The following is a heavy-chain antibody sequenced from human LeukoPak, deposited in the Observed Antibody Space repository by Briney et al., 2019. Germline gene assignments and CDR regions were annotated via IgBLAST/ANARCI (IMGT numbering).Heavy chain of an antibody. J-gene: IGHJ3*02. Sequence: PGGSLRLSCAASGFTFSSYGMHRVRQAPGKGLEWVAITWYDGSNKHYADSVKGRFTISRDNSKNTLYLQMNSLRAEDTAVYYCARDSGSSGWAGAFDIWGQGTMVTVSS. CDR1: GFTFSSYG. CDR3: ARDSGSSGWAGAFDI. CDR2: TWYDGSNK. D-gene: IGHD6-19*01. V-gene: IGHV3-33*01.